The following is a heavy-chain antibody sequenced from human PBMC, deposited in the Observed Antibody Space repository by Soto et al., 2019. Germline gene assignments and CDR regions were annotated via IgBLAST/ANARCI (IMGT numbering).Heavy chain of an antibody. Sequence: ASVKVSCKASGYTLTELSMHWVRQAPGKGLEWMGGFDPEDGETIYAQKFQGRVTMTEDTSTDTAYMELSSLRSEDTAVYYCATSYCSGGSCYWFDPWGQGTLVTVSS. CDR3: ATSYCSGGSCYWFDP. D-gene: IGHD2-15*01. CDR1: GYTLTELS. CDR2: FDPEDGET. J-gene: IGHJ5*02. V-gene: IGHV1-24*01.